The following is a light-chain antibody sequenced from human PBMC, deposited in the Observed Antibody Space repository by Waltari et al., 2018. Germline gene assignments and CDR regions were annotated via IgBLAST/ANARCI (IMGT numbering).Light chain of an antibody. CDR2: EVS. V-gene: IGLV2-8*01. Sequence: QSALTQPPSASGSPGQSVTISCTGTSSDVGGHNYVSWYQQHPGKAPKLMIYEVSKRPAAVPDRFSGSKSGNTASLTVTGLQAEDDADYYCSSYAGSNNVVFGGGTKLTIL. CDR1: SSDVGGHNY. CDR3: SSYAGSNNVV. J-gene: IGLJ2*01.